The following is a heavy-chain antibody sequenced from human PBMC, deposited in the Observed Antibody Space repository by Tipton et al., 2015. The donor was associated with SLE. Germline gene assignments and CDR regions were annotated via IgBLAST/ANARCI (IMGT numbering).Heavy chain of an antibody. J-gene: IGHJ6*02. CDR1: GGSISSHY. Sequence: TLSLTCTVSGGSISSHYWSWIRQPPGKGLAWIGYIYYSGSTNYNPSLKSRVTISVDTSKNQFSLKLSSVTAADTAVYYCARAGYSGSYYGYYYYGMDVWGQGTTVTVSS. V-gene: IGHV4-59*11. CDR3: ARAGYSGSYYGYYYYGMDV. CDR2: IYYSGST. D-gene: IGHD1-26*01.